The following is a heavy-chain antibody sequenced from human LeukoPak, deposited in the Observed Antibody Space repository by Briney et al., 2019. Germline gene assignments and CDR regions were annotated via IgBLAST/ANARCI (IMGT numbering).Heavy chain of an antibody. V-gene: IGHV1-69*06. CDR2: IIPIFGTA. CDR3: ARDRSFDRPWFDP. CDR1: GGTFSSYA. D-gene: IGHD3-9*01. J-gene: IGHJ5*02. Sequence: PVASVKVSCKASGGTFSSYAISWVRQAPGQGLEWMGGIIPIFGTANYAQKFQGRVTITADKSTSTAYMELSSLRSEDTAVYYCARDRSFDRPWFDPWGQGTLVTVSS.